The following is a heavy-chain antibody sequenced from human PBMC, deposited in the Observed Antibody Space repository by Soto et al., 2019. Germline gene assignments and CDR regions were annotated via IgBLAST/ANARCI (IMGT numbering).Heavy chain of an antibody. J-gene: IGHJ5*02. CDR2: INSDGSST. V-gene: IGHV3-74*01. Sequence: EVQLVESGGGLVQPGGSLRLSCAASGFTFSSYWMHWVRQAPGKGLVWVSRINSDGSSTSYADSVKGRFTISRDNAKNTLYLQMNSLGAEDTAVYYCARDSEVTLNWFDPWGQGTLVTVSS. CDR3: ARDSEVTLNWFDP. D-gene: IGHD2-21*02. CDR1: GFTFSSYW.